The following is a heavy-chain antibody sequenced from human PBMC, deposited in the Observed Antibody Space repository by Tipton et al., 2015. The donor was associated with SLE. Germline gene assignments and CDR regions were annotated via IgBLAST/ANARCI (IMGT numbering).Heavy chain of an antibody. CDR3: ANTAYCGGDCYSGAFDI. Sequence: QLVQSGAEVKKPGASVKVSCKASGYTFSGYYMNWVRQAPGQGLEWMGRINPNSGGTNYAQKFQGRVTMTRDTSISTAYMELSRLRSDDTAVYYCANTAYCGGDCYSGAFDIWGQGTMVTVSS. J-gene: IGHJ3*02. V-gene: IGHV1-2*06. CDR2: INPNSGGT. D-gene: IGHD2-21*01. CDR1: GYTFSGYY.